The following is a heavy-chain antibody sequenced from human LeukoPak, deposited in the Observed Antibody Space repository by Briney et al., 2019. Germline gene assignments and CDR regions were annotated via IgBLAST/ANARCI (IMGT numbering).Heavy chain of an antibody. J-gene: IGHJ4*02. V-gene: IGHV4-4*02. Sequence: SETLSLTCAVSGGSISSSNWWSWVRQPPVKGLEWIGEIYHSGSTNYNPSLKSRVTISVDKSKNQFSLKLSSVAAADTAVYYCARKLRATAAGETDQWGQGTLVTVSS. CDR3: ARKLRATAAGETDQ. D-gene: IGHD5-12*01. CDR1: GGSISSSNW. CDR2: IYHSGST.